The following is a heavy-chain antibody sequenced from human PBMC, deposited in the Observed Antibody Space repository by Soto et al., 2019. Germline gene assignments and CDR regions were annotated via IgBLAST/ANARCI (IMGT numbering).Heavy chain of an antibody. CDR2: IYYSGST. J-gene: IGHJ6*02. Sequence: SETLSLTCTVSGGSISSGGYYWSWIRQHPGKGLEWIGYIYYSGSTYYNPSLKSRVTISVDTSKNQFSLKLSSVTAADTAVYYCAREGFLVDPHYGMDVWGQGTTVTVSS. CDR3: AREGFLVDPHYGMDV. V-gene: IGHV4-31*03. D-gene: IGHD3-3*01. CDR1: GGSISSGGYY.